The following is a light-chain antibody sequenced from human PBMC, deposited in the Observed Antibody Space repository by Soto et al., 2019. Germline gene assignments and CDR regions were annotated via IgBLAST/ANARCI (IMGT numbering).Light chain of an antibody. Sequence: EIVLTQSPGTLSLSPGERGTLSCRASQSVSRSCLAWNQQKPGQAARLLIYGASSRATGIPDRFSGCGSGADFTLTLSRLEPEDFAVYYCQQYGRSLFFCPGTKVDIK. V-gene: IGKV3-20*01. J-gene: IGKJ3*01. CDR1: QSVSRSC. CDR2: GAS. CDR3: QQYGRSLF.